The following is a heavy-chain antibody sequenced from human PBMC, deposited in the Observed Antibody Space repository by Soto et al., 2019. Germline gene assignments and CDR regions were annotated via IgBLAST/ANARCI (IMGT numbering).Heavy chain of an antibody. J-gene: IGHJ4*02. CDR3: AREGFDHRPDY. CDR2: MFASGSS. V-gene: IGHV4-4*02. Sequence: QVQLQESGPGLVKPSETLSLTCAVSGDSISSPNWWSWYRQTPGKGLELIGEMFASGSSNYNPSLTCRVTISLDTSKNHFSLKLTSLTAADTAIYYCAREGFDHRPDYWGQGIPVTVSS. CDR1: GDSISSPNW.